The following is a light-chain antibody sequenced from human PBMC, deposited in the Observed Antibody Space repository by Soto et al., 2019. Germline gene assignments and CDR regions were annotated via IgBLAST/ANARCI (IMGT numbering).Light chain of an antibody. CDR3: SSYTTSFTQV. J-gene: IGLJ1*01. Sequence: QSALTQPASVSGSPGQSTTISCTGTSSDIGRYNYVSWYQQHPGKVPKLLISEVSNRPSGVSNRFSGSKSGNTASLTISGLQSEDEAAYYCSSYTTSFTQVFGTGTKVTVL. V-gene: IGLV2-14*01. CDR1: SSDIGRYNY. CDR2: EVS.